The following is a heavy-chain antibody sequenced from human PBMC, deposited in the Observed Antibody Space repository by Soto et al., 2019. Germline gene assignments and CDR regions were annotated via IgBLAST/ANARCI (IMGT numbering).Heavy chain of an antibody. J-gene: IGHJ4*02. CDR1: GGSISSSSYY. CDR3: ARLVGYSYGTGYYFDY. D-gene: IGHD5-18*01. Sequence: SETLSLTCTVSGGSISSSSYYWGWIRQPPGKGLEWIGSIYYSGSTYYNPSLKSRVTISVDTSKNQFSLKLSSVTAADTAVYYCARLVGYSYGTGYYFDYWGQGTLVTVSS. CDR2: IYYSGST. V-gene: IGHV4-39*01.